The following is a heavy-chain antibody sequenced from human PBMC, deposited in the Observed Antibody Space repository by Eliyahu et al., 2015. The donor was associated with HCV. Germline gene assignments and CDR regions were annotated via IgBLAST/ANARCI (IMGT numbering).Heavy chain of an antibody. CDR1: GGSXXXXX. Sequence: QVQLQESGPGLVKPSETLSLTCTVXGGSXXXXXWSWIRQPPGKGLEWIGYIHYSXSTNYNPSLKSRVTISVDTSKNQFSLNLTSVTAADTAMYYCASGGGGIAVTGTGGWFDPWGQGTLVTVSS. J-gene: IGHJ5*02. CDR3: ASGGGGIAVTGTGGWFDP. V-gene: IGHV4-59*01. CDR2: IHYSXST. D-gene: IGHD6-19*01.